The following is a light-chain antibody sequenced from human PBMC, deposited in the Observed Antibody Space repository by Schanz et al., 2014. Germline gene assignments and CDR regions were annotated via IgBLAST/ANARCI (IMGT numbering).Light chain of an antibody. CDR1: QRVTSTY. V-gene: IGKV3-20*01. J-gene: IGKJ4*01. CDR3: QQHDFSLVT. Sequence: EIVLTQSPATLSLSPGERATLSCRASQRVTSTYLAWYQQKPGQAPRLLIYSASSRATGIPDRFSGSGSGTDFILTISRLEPEDFAVYYCQQHDFSLVTFGGGTKVEIK. CDR2: SAS.